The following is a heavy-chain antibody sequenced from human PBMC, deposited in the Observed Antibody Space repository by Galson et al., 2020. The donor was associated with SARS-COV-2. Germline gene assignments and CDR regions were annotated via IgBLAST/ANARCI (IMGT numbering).Heavy chain of an antibody. Sequence: GESLKISCSASGFSFSSYAMHWVRQAPGKGLEYVSSISINGGSTYYADSVKGRFTISRDNSKNTLYLQMSSLRAEDTAVYYCVKGGKWLITFFIYWGQGTLVTVSS. CDR3: VKGGKWLITFFIY. V-gene: IGHV3-64D*08. CDR1: GFSFSSYA. J-gene: IGHJ4*02. CDR2: ISINGGST. D-gene: IGHD5-12*01.